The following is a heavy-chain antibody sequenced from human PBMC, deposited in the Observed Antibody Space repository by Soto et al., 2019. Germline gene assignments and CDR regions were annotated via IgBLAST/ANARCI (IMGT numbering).Heavy chain of an antibody. D-gene: IGHD2-2*01. CDR1: GFTFSSYG. CDR2: ISYDGSNK. Sequence: GGSLRLSCAASGFTFSSYGMHWVRQAPGKGLEWVAVISYDGSNKYYADSVKGRFTISRDNSKNTLYLQMNSLRAEDTAVYYCAKDLVVVPAAYVYYGMDVWGQGTTVTVSS. V-gene: IGHV3-30*18. J-gene: IGHJ6*02. CDR3: AKDLVVVPAAYVYYGMDV.